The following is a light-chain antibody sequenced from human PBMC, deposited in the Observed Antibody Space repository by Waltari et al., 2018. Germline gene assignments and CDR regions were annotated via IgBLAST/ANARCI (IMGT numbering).Light chain of an antibody. V-gene: IGLV2-14*01. CDR3: SSYTSTDVV. CDR1: RSVVGGYNY. J-gene: IGLJ2*01. CDR2: DVS. Sequence: QSALTQPASVSGSPGQSITISCPGTRSVVGGYNYVSWYQQHPGNAPKLMSYDVSNRPSGVSNRFAGSKSGNTASLTISGLQAEDEADYYCSSYTSTDVVFGGGTKLTVL.